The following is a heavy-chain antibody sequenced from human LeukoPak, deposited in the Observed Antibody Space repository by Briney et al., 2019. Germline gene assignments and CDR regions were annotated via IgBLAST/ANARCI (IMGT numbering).Heavy chain of an antibody. D-gene: IGHD4-17*01. V-gene: IGHV4-59*01. J-gene: IGHJ4*02. CDR3: AREGGTVPDY. CDR2: IYYSGST. CDR1: GGSINSYY. Sequence: SETLSLTCTVSGGSINSYYWNWIRQPPGKGLEWIGYIYYSGSTNYNPSLRSRVTISLVTSKKQFSLKLSSVTAADTAIYYCAREGGTVPDYWGQGTLVTVSS.